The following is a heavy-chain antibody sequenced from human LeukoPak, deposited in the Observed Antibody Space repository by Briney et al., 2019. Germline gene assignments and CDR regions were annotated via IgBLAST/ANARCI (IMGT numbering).Heavy chain of an antibody. CDR1: GFTFSSYS. J-gene: IGHJ3*02. V-gene: IGHV3-21*01. CDR3: ARYIWGQAFDI. CDR2: ISSSSTYI. Sequence: PGGSLRLSCAASGFTFSSYSMNWVRQAPGKGLEWVSSISSSSTYIYYADSVKGRFTISRDNAKNSLHLQMNSLRAEDTAVYYCARYIWGQAFDIWGQGTMVTVSS. D-gene: IGHD3-16*01.